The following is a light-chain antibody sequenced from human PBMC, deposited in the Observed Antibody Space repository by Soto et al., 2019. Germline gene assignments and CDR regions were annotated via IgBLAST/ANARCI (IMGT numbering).Light chain of an antibody. V-gene: IGLV2-14*03. Sequence: QSVLTQPASVSGSPGQSITISCTGTSSDIGRYNYVSWYQHSPGKAPKLIIYDVSDRPSGVSNRFSGSKSGTTASLTISGLQAEDEADYYCGSYTSSDTMIFGGGTKFTVL. J-gene: IGLJ2*01. CDR3: GSYTSSDTMI. CDR1: SSDIGRYNY. CDR2: DVS.